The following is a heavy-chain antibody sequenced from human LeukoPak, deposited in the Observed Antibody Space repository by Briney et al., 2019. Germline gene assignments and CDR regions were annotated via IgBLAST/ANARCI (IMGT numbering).Heavy chain of an antibody. CDR1: GGSISSGGYS. CDR3: ARAADSSGYSPGYNWFDP. V-gene: IGHV4-30-2*01. Sequence: SETLSLTCAVSGGSISSGGYSWSWIRQPPGKGLEWIGYIYHSGSTYYNPSLKSRVTITVDRSKNQFSLKLSSVTAADTATYYCARAADSSGYSPGYNWFDPWGQGTLVTVSS. CDR2: IYHSGST. D-gene: IGHD3-22*01. J-gene: IGHJ5*02.